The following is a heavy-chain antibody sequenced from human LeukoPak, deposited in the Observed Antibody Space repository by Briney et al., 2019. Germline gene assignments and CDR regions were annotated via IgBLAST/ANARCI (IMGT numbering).Heavy chain of an antibody. V-gene: IGHV4-59*01. CDR3: ARGLYYYGSGSYYPWFDP. D-gene: IGHD3-10*01. Sequence: SETLSLTCTVSGGSISSYYWSWIRQPPGKGLEWIAYIYYSGSTNYNPSLKSRVTISVDTSKNQFSLKLSSVTAADTAVYYWARGLYYYGSGSYYPWFDPWGQGTLVTVSS. CDR1: GGSISSYY. CDR2: IYYSGST. J-gene: IGHJ5*02.